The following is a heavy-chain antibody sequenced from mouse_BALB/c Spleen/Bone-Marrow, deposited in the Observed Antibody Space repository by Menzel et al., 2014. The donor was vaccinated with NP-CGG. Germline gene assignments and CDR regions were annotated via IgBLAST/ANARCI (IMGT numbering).Heavy chain of an antibody. J-gene: IGHJ4*01. CDR3: ARDWLRRAMDY. CDR2: IWAGGST. Sequence: VKLMESGPGLVAPSQSLSITCTVSGFSLTSYGVHWVRQPPGKGLEWLGVIWAGGSTNYNSALMSRLSISKDNSKSQVFLIMNSLQTDDTAMYYCARDWLRRAMDYWGQGTSVTVSS. V-gene: IGHV2-9*02. CDR1: GFSLTSYG. D-gene: IGHD2-2*01.